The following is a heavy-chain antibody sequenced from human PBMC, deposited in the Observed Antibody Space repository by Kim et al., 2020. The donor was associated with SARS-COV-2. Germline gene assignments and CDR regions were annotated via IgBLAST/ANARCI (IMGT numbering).Heavy chain of an antibody. CDR2: IYYSGST. Sequence: SETLSLTCTVSGGSISSSSYYWGWIRQPPGKGLEWIGSIYYSGSTYYNPSLKSRVTISVDTSKNQFSLKLSSVTAADTAVYYCARQKTGIAVAGTGDHYYYYMDVWGKGTTVTVSS. CDR1: GGSISSSSYY. CDR3: ARQKTGIAVAGTGDHYYYYMDV. J-gene: IGHJ6*03. V-gene: IGHV4-39*01. D-gene: IGHD6-19*01.